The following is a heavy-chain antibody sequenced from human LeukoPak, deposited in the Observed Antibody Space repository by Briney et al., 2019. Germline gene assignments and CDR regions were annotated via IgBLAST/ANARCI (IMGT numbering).Heavy chain of an antibody. J-gene: IGHJ4*02. CDR1: GGSFSGYY. CDR3: VTYCSGGSCYPDANY. V-gene: IGHV4-34*01. CDR2: INHSGST. Sequence: SETLSLTCAVYGGSFSGYYWSWIRQPPGKGLEWIGEINHSGSTNYNPSLKSRVTISVDTSKNQFSLKLSSVTAADTAVYYCVTYCSGGSCYPDANYWGQGTLVTVSS. D-gene: IGHD2-15*01.